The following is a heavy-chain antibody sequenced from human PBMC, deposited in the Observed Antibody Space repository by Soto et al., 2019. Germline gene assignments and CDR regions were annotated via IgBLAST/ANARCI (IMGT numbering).Heavy chain of an antibody. J-gene: IGHJ6*02. Sequence: PGESLKISCKGSGYSFTIYWIGWVRQMPGKGLEWMGIIYPGDSDTRYSPSFQGQVTISADKSISTAYLQWSSLKASDTAMYYCAXHEYSRSPGVYYYGMDVWGQGTTVTVSS. CDR3: AXHEYSRSPGVYYYGMDV. CDR2: IYPGDSDT. V-gene: IGHV5-51*01. D-gene: IGHD6-6*01. CDR1: GYSFTIYW.